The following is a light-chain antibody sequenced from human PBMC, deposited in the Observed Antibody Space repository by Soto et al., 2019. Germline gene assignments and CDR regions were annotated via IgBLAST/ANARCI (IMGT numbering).Light chain of an antibody. CDR1: TTDVGSYKL. CDR2: EVS. J-gene: IGLJ1*01. Sequence: QSALTQPASVSGSPGQSITISCTGTTTDVGSYKLASWYQQHPGKAPKLMIYEVSRRPSGVSNRFSGSKSGNTASLTISGLQAEDEADYYCCSWAGSSTFYFFGSGTKVTVL. V-gene: IGLV2-23*02. CDR3: CSWAGSSTFYF.